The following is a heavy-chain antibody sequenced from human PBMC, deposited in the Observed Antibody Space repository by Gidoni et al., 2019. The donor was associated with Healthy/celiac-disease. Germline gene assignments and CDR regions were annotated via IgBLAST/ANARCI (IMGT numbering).Heavy chain of an antibody. J-gene: IGHJ6*02. Sequence: QVQLQESGPGLVKPSQTLSLTCTVPGGSISSGGYYWSWIRQHPGKGLEWIGYIYYSGSTYYNPSLKSRVTISVDTSKNQFSLKLSSVTAADTAVYYCARDSRSYYYYGIDVWGQGTTVTVSS. D-gene: IGHD6-13*01. CDR2: IYYSGST. CDR1: GGSISSGGYY. CDR3: ARDSRSYYYYGIDV. V-gene: IGHV4-31*03.